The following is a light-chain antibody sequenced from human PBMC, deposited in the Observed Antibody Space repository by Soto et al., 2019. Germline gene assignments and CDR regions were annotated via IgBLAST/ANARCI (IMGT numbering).Light chain of an antibody. CDR2: DVS. Sequence: DIQMTQFPSTLSASVGDRVTITCRASQNIGSWLAWYQQKPGKAPKVLIYDVSNLETGVPSRFSGSGSGTEVTLTISSLQPDDFATYYCQQYNTYWTFVQGTNVEIK. CDR1: QNIGSW. J-gene: IGKJ1*01. V-gene: IGKV1-5*01. CDR3: QQYNTYWT.